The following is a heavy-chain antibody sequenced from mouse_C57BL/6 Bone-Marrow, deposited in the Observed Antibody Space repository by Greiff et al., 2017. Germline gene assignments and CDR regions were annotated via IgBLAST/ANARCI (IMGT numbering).Heavy chain of an antibody. CDR1: GYSITSGYY. V-gene: IGHV3-6*01. CDR3: ATGFAY. J-gene: IGHJ3*01. CDR2: ISYDGSN. Sequence: EVKLQESGPGLVKPSQSLSLTCSVTGYSITSGYYWNWIRQFPGNKLEWMGYISYDGSNNYNPSLKNRISITRDTSKNQFFLKLNSVTTEDTATYYCATGFAYWGQGTLVTVSA.